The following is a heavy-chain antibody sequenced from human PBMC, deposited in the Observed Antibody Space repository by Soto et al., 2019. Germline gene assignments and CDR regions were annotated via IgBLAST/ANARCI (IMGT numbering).Heavy chain of an antibody. CDR2: ISSSSSYI. CDR1: GFTFSSYS. Sequence: GESLKISCAASGFTFSSYSMNWVRQAPGKGLEWVSSISSSSSYIYYADSVKGRFTISRDNAKNSLYLQMNSLRAEDTAVYYCARDTRGSFDYWGQGTLVTVSS. J-gene: IGHJ4*02. V-gene: IGHV3-21*01. CDR3: ARDTRGSFDY.